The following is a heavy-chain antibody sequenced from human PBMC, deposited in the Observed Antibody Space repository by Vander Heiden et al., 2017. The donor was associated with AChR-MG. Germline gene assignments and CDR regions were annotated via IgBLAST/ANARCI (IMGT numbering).Heavy chain of an antibody. V-gene: IGHV3-23*01. CDR1: GFTFSSYA. D-gene: IGHD3-10*01. CDR3: AKRMVRGVIARYYYYYYGMDV. J-gene: IGHJ6*02. CDR2: ISGSGGST. Sequence: EVQLLESGGGLVQPGGSLRLSCAASGFTFSSYAMSWVRQAPGKGLEWVSAISGSGGSTYYADSVKGRFTISRDNSKNTLYLQMNSLRAEDTAVYYCAKRMVRGVIARYYYYYYGMDVWGQGTTVTVSS.